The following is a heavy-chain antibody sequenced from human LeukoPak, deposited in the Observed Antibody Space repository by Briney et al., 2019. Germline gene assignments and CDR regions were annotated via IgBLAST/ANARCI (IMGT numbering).Heavy chain of an antibody. D-gene: IGHD2-2*03. J-gene: IGHJ4*02. CDR1: GGTFSNDA. V-gene: IGHV1-69*04. CDR3: ARDMDLTWNY. CDR2: IIPNLGMA. Sequence: SVKVSCKASGGTFSNDAISWVRQAPGQGLEWMGRIIPNLGMALYAQKFKGRVTITADKSPSTAYMELSSLTSEDTAVYFCARDMDLTWNYWGQGTLVTVSS.